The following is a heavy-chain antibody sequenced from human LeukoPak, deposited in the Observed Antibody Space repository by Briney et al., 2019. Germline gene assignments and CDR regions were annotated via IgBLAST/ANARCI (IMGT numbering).Heavy chain of an antibody. Sequence: PSETLSLTCTVSGGSISNGGYYWNLIRQHPGKGLEWIGNIYYSGSTHYNPAHKSRVTISIDTSKTQFSLKLSSVTAADPAVYYCARDTCSSTSCQNFDYWGQGTLVTVSS. V-gene: IGHV4-31*03. CDR1: GGSISNGGYY. J-gene: IGHJ4*02. CDR3: ARDTCSSTSCQNFDY. D-gene: IGHD2-2*01. CDR2: IYYSGST.